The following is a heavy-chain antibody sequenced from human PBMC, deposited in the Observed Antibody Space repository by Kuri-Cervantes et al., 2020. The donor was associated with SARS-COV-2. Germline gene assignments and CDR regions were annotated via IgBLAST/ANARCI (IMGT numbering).Heavy chain of an antibody. Sequence: SETLSLTCAVYGGSFSGYYWSCIRQPPGKGLEWIGEINHSGSTNYNPSLKSRVTISVDTSKNQFSLKLNSVTPEDTAVYYCARNIAAAGRIFDYWGQGTLVTVSS. CDR3: ARNIAAAGRIFDY. CDR1: GGSFSGYY. J-gene: IGHJ4*02. V-gene: IGHV4-34*01. D-gene: IGHD6-13*01. CDR2: INHSGST.